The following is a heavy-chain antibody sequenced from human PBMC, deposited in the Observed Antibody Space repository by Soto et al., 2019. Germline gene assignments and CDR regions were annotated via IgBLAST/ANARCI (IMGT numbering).Heavy chain of an antibody. J-gene: IGHJ4*02. CDR1: GYTLTELS. CDR3: ATAGHSSYDYIWGSYFGY. Sequence: ASVKVSCKVSGYTLTELSMHWVRQAPGKGLEWMGGFDPEDGETIYAQKFQGRVTMTEDTSTDTAYMELSSLRSEDTAVYYCATAGHSSYDYIWGSYFGYWGQGTLVTV. D-gene: IGHD3-16*01. V-gene: IGHV1-24*01. CDR2: FDPEDGET.